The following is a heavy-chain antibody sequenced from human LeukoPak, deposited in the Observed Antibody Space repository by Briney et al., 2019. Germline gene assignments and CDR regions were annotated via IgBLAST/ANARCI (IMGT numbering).Heavy chain of an antibody. CDR1: GYTFTTYA. J-gene: IGHJ4*02. Sequence: ASVKVSCQASGYTFTTYAMHWVRQAPGQRLEWMGWISGGNGNTRYSQKFQGRVTFTRDTSASTAYMELSSLRSEDTAVYYCARQMPLGEFDYWGQGTLVTVSS. CDR2: ISGGNGNT. CDR3: ARQMPLGEFDY. V-gene: IGHV1-3*01. D-gene: IGHD2-2*01.